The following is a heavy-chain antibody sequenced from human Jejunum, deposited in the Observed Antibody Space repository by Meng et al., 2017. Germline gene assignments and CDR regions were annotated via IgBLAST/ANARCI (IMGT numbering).Heavy chain of an antibody. Sequence: GGSLRLSCAASGFTFSNYAMNWVRQSPGKGLEWVFGISAGSGATYSADSVKGRFTISRDNSKNTLYLQMNSLRAEDTAVYFCAKESGNWGTIDYWGQGTLVTVSS. D-gene: IGHD7-27*01. CDR3: AKESGNWGTIDY. J-gene: IGHJ4*02. CDR1: GFTFSNYA. CDR2: ISAGSGAT. V-gene: IGHV3-23*01.